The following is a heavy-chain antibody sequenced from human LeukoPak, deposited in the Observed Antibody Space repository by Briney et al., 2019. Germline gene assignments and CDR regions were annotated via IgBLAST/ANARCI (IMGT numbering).Heavy chain of an antibody. CDR3: ARLVSSIWVDS. J-gene: IGHJ4*02. CDR1: GGSISGSTYY. CDR2: IYYSGSA. V-gene: IGHV4-39*01. Sequence: ASETLSLTCTVSGGSISGSTYYWGWIRQPPGRGLEWIGSIYYSGSAYYNPSLKSRVTISVDTSKNQFSLRLSSVTAADTAVYYCARLVSSIWVDSWGQGILVTVSS. D-gene: IGHD6-13*01.